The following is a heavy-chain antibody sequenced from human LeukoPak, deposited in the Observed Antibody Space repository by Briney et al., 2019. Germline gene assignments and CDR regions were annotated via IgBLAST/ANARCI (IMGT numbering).Heavy chain of an antibody. CDR1: GFTFSSFW. D-gene: IGHD2-15*01. CDR2: IKQDGSEK. CDR3: ARDRRLVVVAATGQLDY. Sequence: PGGSLRLSCAAPGFTFSSFWMSWVRQAPGKGLEWVANIKQDGSEKYYVDSVKGRFTISRDNAKNSLHLQMSSLRAEDTAVYYCARDRRLVVVAATGQLDYWGQGTLVTASS. J-gene: IGHJ4*02. V-gene: IGHV3-7*01.